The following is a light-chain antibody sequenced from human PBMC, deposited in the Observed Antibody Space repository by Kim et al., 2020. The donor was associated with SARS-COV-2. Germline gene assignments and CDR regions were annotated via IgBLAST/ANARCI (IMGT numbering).Light chain of an antibody. Sequence: GSPAQTASITSAGDKLGDRYAGWYQQKPGQSPVLVIYQDTKRPSGIPERFSGSNSGNTATLTISGTQAMDEADYYCQAWDSSTYVFGTGTKVTVL. CDR1: KLGDRY. V-gene: IGLV3-1*01. J-gene: IGLJ1*01. CDR2: QDT. CDR3: QAWDSSTYV.